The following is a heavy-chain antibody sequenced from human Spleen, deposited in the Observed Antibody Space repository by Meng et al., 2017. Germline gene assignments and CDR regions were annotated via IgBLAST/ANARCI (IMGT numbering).Heavy chain of an antibody. D-gene: IGHD3-10*01. J-gene: IGHJ6*02. Sequence: GESLKISCAASGFTFSSYWMSWVRQAPGKGLEWASYISSSASNIYYADSVRGRFTISRDNAKNSLYLHMNSLGVEDTAVYYCARGKGGYGSLDVWGQGTTVTVSS. V-gene: IGHV3-48*04. CDR2: ISSSASNI. CDR1: GFTFSSYW. CDR3: ARGKGGYGSLDV.